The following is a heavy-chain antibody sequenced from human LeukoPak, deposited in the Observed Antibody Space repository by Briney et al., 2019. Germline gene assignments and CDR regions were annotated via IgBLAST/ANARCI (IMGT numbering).Heavy chain of an antibody. V-gene: IGHV1-69*13. Sequence: GASVKVSCKASGGTFSSYAISWVRQAPGQGLEWMGGIIPIFGTANYAQKFQGRVTITADESTSTAYMELSSLRSEDTAVYYCARSNSGSYYSSLDYWGQGTLVTVSS. J-gene: IGHJ4*02. D-gene: IGHD1-26*01. CDR2: IIPIFGTA. CDR1: GGTFSSYA. CDR3: ARSNSGSYYSSLDY.